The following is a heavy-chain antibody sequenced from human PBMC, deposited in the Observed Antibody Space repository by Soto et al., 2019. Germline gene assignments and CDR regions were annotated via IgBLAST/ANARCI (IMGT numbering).Heavy chain of an antibody. D-gene: IGHD1-1*01. CDR2: ISYDGSNK. Sequence: GGSLRLSCAASGFTFSSYGMHWVRQAPGKGLEWVAVISYDGSNKYYADSVKGRFTISRDNSKNTLYLQMNSLRAEDTAVYYCAKESLANNPPTEYFQHWGQGTLVTVSS. V-gene: IGHV3-30*18. CDR1: GFTFSSYG. CDR3: AKESLANNPPTEYFQH. J-gene: IGHJ1*01.